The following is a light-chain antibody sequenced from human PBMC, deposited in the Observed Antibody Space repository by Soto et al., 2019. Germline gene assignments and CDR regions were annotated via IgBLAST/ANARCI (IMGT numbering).Light chain of an antibody. J-gene: IGLJ3*02. CDR2: SND. CDR1: SSNIGSNT. V-gene: IGLV1-44*01. CDR3: AAWDDSLDGWE. Sequence: QSVLTQAPSASGTPGQRVTISCSGSSSNIGSNTVTWYQQVPGTAPKLLIYSNDQRPSGVPDRFSGSKSGTSASLAIAGLQSEDEADYYCAAWDDSLDGWEFGGGTKVTVL.